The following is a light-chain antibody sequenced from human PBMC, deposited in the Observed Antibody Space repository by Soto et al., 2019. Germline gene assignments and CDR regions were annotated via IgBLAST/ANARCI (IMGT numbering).Light chain of an antibody. J-gene: IGLJ3*02. CDR2: LNSDGSH. Sequence: VLTQSPSASASLGASVKLTCTLSSGHSSYAIAWHQQQPEKGPRYLMKLNSDGSHTKGDGIPDRFSGSSSGAERYLTISSLQSEDEADYYCQTWDSGAWVFGGGTKLTVL. CDR1: SGHSSYA. V-gene: IGLV4-69*01. CDR3: QTWDSGAWV.